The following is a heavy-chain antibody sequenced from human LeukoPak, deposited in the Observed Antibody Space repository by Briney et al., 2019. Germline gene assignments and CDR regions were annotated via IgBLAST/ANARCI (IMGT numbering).Heavy chain of an antibody. CDR1: GGSISSSNW. CDR3: ARVSHQGTWFGY. Sequence: SGTLSLTCAVSGGSISSSNWWSWVRQPPGKGLEWIGEIYHSGSTNYNPSLKSRVTISVDTSKNQFSLKLSSVTAADTAVYYCARVSHQGTWFGYWGQGTLVTVSS. CDR2: IYHSGST. V-gene: IGHV4-4*02. D-gene: IGHD3-10*01. J-gene: IGHJ4*02.